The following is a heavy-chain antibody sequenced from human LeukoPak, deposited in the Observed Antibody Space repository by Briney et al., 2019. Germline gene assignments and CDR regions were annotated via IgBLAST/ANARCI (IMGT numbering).Heavy chain of an antibody. CDR1: GFTFQTYW. CDR3: ARGHYGMDV. Sequence: GGSLRLSCAASGFTFQTYWMTWVRQAPGKGLEWVASIKKDGRETYYVDSVKGRFTISRDNAKKSLDLQMSSLRAEDTALYYCARGHYGMDVWGQGTTVTVS. V-gene: IGHV3-7*05. CDR2: IKKDGRET. J-gene: IGHJ6*02.